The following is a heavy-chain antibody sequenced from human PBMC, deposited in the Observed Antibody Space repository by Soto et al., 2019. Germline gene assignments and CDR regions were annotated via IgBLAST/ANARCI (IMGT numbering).Heavy chain of an antibody. CDR1: GGTFSSYA. CDR3: ARDLSIVRQSSAFDI. Sequence: QVQLVQSWAEVKKPGSSVKVSCKASGGTFSSYAISWVRQAPGQGLEWMGGIIPIFGTANYAQKFLGRVTITAHESTRTAYMALSSLRSVDKAVYYCARDLSIVRQSSAFDIWGQGTMDTVSS. V-gene: IGHV1-69*01. CDR2: IIPIFGTA. J-gene: IGHJ3*02. D-gene: IGHD3-10*01.